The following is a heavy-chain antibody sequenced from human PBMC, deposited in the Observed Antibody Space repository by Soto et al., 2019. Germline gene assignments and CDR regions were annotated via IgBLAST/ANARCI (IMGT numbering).Heavy chain of an antibody. V-gene: IGHV3-33*01. J-gene: IGHJ4*02. D-gene: IGHD3-22*01. CDR3: AREDYYDSSGYSGNYFDY. CDR2: IWYDGSNK. CDR1: GFTFSSYG. Sequence: QVQLVESGGGVVQPGRSLRLSCAASGFTFSSYGMHWVRQAPGKGLEWVAVIWYDGSNKYYADSVKGRFTISRDNSKNTLYLQMNSLRAEDTAVYYCAREDYYDSSGYSGNYFDYWGQGTLVTVSS.